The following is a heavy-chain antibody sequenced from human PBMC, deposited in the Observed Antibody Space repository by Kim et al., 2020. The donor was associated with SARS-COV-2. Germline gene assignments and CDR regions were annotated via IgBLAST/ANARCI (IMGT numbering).Heavy chain of an antibody. V-gene: IGHV3-30*01. CDR3: ARDLSRLITIFGVVIINGMDV. D-gene: IGHD3-3*01. J-gene: IGHJ6*02. Sequence: FTISRDNSKNTLYLQMNSLRAEDTAVYYCARDLSRLITIFGVVIINGMDVWGQGTTVTVSS.